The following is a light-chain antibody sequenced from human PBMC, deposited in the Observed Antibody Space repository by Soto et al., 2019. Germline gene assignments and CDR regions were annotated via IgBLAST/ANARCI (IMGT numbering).Light chain of an antibody. J-gene: IGLJ3*02. Sequence: QSVLTQPPSVSGAPGQRVTISCTESSSNIGAGYDVHWYQQLPGTAPKLLIYGNSNRPSGVPDRFSGSKSGTSASLAITGLQGEDEADYYCLSYDGSLSGWVFGGGTKLTVL. CDR3: LSYDGSLSGWV. V-gene: IGLV1-40*01. CDR1: SSNIGAGYD. CDR2: GNS.